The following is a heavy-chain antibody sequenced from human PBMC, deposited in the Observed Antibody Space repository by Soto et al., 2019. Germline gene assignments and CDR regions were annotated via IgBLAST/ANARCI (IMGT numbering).Heavy chain of an antibody. CDR1: GGSISSDYYY. D-gene: IGHD2-8*01. CDR2: VSSIGYT. Sequence: PSETLSLTCTASGGSISSDYYYWNWIRHLPGRGLEWVGYVSSIGYTYYNPSLKSRLSISLDPSKSQFSRTLNSVTAAETAVYYCASPPRYCANGACSSYWYFDLWGRGTLVTVSS. J-gene: IGHJ2*01. V-gene: IGHV4-31*03. CDR3: ASPPRYCANGACSSYWYFDL.